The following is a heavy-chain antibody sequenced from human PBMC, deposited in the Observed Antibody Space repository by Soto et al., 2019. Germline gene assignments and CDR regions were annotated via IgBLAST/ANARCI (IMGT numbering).Heavy chain of an antibody. CDR2: ISSSSTI. V-gene: IGHV3-48*02. D-gene: IGHD6-6*01. Sequence: PGGSLRLSCAASGFTFSSYSMNWVRQAPGKGLEWVSYISSSSTIYYADSVKGRFTISRDNAKNSLYLQMNSLRDEDTAVYYCARRLVYLYGMDVWGQGTTVTVSS. CDR1: GFTFSSYS. J-gene: IGHJ6*02. CDR3: ARRLVYLYGMDV.